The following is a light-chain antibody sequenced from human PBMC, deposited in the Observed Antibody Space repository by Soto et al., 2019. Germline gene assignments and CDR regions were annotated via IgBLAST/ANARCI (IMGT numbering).Light chain of an antibody. V-gene: IGLV2-11*01. J-gene: IGLJ3*02. Sequence: QSALTQPRSVSGSPGQSVTISCTGTSSDVGGYNYVSWYQQHPGKAPKLMIYDVSKRPSGVPDRFSGSKSGNPASLTISGLQAEDEADYYCCSSAGSYTWVFGGGTKLTVL. CDR2: DVS. CDR1: SSDVGGYNY. CDR3: CSSAGSYTWV.